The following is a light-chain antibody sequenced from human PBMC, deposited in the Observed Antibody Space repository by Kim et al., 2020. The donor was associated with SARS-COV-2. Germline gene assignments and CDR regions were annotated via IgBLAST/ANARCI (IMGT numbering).Light chain of an antibody. J-gene: IGLJ2*01. CDR2: STT. CDR3: LLYHEGDQL. CDR1: IGPVTSSSY. V-gene: IGLV7-43*01. Sequence: PVVTVPLPCSSNIGPVTSSSYPNWFQLKPGQPPRALIYSTTNKHSWTPARFSGSLLGGKAALTLSGVQPEDEAEYFCLLYHEGDQLFGGGTQLTVL.